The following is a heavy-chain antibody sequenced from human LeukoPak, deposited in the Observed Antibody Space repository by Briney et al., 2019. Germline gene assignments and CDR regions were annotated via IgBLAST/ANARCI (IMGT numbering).Heavy chain of an antibody. CDR3: ATTLHSGYYDLY. Sequence: RAGGSLRLSCAASGFIFTNYFMSWVRQAPGKGLEWVASIKHDGSEKYYVDSVRGRFTISRDNTMNSLYLQMSSLRAEDTAVYYCATTLHSGYYDLYWGQGTLVTVSS. CDR1: GFIFTNYF. CDR2: IKHDGSEK. D-gene: IGHD3-22*01. V-gene: IGHV3-7*03. J-gene: IGHJ4*02.